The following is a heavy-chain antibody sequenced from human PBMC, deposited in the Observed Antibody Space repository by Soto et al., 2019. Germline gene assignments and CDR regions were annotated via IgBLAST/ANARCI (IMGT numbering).Heavy chain of an antibody. Sequence: QVQLVQSGAEVKKPGSSVKVSCKASGGTFSGYAISWVRQAPGQGPEWMGGIIPIFGTADYAQKFQVRVTITTDESTSTAYMEQRSLRSEDTATYFCASTLDHHYFDYWGQRCLVTVS. V-gene: IGHV1-69*05. J-gene: IGHJ4*02. CDR3: ASTLDHHYFDY. D-gene: IGHD1-1*01. CDR2: IIPIFGTA. CDR1: GGTFSGYA.